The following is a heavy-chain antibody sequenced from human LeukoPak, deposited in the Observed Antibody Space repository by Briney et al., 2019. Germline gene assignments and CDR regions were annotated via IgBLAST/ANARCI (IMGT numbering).Heavy chain of an antibody. CDR1: GGSISSSSYY. Sequence: SETLSLTCTVSGGSISSSSYYWGWIRQPPGKGLEWIGSIYYSGSTYYNPSLKSRVTISVDTSKNQFFLKLSSVTAADTAVYYWGRHPVLWSQDRGAFDIWGQGTMVTVSS. D-gene: IGHD2/OR15-2a*01. CDR2: IYYSGST. CDR3: GRHPVLWSQDRGAFDI. V-gene: IGHV4-39*01. J-gene: IGHJ3*02.